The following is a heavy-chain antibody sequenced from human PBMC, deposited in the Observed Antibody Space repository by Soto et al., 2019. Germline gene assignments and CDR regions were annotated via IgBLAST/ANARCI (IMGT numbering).Heavy chain of an antibody. CDR1: AVSISSGSF. V-gene: IGHV4-4*02. D-gene: IGHD6-19*01. Sequence: QVQLQESGPGLVKPSGTLSLTCAVSAVSISSGSFWGWVRQPPGKGLEWIGDIHHSGSTNYNPSLKRRVTRAVDTSKNHFSLKLNSVTAADTAVYYCARSAGWYAVHSWGQGILVIVSS. CDR2: IHHSGST. CDR3: ARSAGWYAVHS. J-gene: IGHJ4*02.